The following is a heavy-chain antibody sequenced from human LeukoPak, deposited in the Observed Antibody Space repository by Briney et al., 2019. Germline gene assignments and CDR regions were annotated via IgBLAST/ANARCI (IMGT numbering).Heavy chain of an antibody. CDR3: AKDGGLWVSAHWGDS. Sequence: GGSLRLSCAASGFTFSSYTVSWVRQAPGKGLEWVSTITTSDGNTYYADSVKGRFTVSRDNSKNTLYLQMNSLRAEDTAVYYCAKDGGLWVSAHWGDSWGRGTLVTVSS. V-gene: IGHV3-23*01. D-gene: IGHD7-27*01. CDR2: ITTSDGNT. CDR1: GFTFSSYT. J-gene: IGHJ4*02.